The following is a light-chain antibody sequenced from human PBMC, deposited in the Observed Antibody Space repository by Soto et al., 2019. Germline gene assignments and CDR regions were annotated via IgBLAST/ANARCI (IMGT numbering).Light chain of an antibody. CDR1: SSVVGGYSY. J-gene: IGLJ1*01. CDR2: DVS. CDR3: SSFTSRNTYV. Sequence: QSALTQPASVSGSPGQSITISCTGTSSVVGGYSYVSWYQQHPGKAPKLMIYDVSDRPSGVSNRFSGSKSGNTASLTISGLQAEDEADYYCSSFTSRNTYVFGTGTKVTVL. V-gene: IGLV2-14*01.